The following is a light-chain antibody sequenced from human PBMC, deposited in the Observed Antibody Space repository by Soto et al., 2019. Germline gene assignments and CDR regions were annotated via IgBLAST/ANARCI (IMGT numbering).Light chain of an antibody. J-gene: IGLJ2*01. CDR2: GNV. V-gene: IGLV1-40*01. CDR1: SSNIGSGYE. CDR3: QSYDSSLSGVV. Sequence: QSVLTQPPSVSGAPGQRVTISCTGSSSNIGSGYEVHWYQQLPGTAPKLRIYGNVYRPSGVPDRFSGSKSDTSVSLAITGRQAEDEADYHCQSYDSSLSGVVFGGGTKLTVL.